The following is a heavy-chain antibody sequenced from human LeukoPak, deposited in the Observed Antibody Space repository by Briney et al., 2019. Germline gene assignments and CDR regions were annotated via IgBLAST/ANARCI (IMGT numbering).Heavy chain of an antibody. CDR2: ISAYNGNT. CDR1: GYTFTSYG. CDR3: ARDLGSYLRAYYFDY. Sequence: ASVKVSCKASGYTFTSYGISWVRQAPGQGLEWMGWISAYNGNTNYAQKLQGRVTMTTDTSTSTAYMELRSLRSDDTAVYYCARDLGSYLRAYYFDYWGQGTLVTVAS. J-gene: IGHJ4*02. D-gene: IGHD1-26*01. V-gene: IGHV1-18*01.